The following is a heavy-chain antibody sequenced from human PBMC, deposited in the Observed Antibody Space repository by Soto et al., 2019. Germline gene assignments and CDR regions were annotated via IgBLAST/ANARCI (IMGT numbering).Heavy chain of an antibody. J-gene: IGHJ3*01. CDR1: GYTFTSYW. Sequence: PXESLKISSQSSGYTFTSYWISWVRHRPGKGLEWMGRIDPSDSYTNYSQSFQGHVTIAADKSISTAYLQWSSLKASDTVMYYSARLTTLFGVFIVWGQGRMVTVPS. D-gene: IGHD3-3*01. CDR2: IDPSDSYT. V-gene: IGHV5-10-1*01. CDR3: ARLTTLFGVFIV.